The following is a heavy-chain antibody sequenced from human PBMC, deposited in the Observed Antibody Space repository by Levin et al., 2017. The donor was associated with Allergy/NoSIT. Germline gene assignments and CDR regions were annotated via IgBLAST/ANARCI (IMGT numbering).Heavy chain of an antibody. J-gene: IGHJ4*02. Sequence: GGSLRLSCAASGFTFSSYAMSWVRQAPGKGLEWVSAISGSGGSTYYADSVKGRFTISRDNSKNTLYLQMNSLRAEDTAVYYCAKDQSTPHYYDSVPPETWGQGTLVTVSS. CDR1: GFTFSSYA. V-gene: IGHV3-23*01. CDR2: ISGSGGST. D-gene: IGHD3-22*01. CDR3: AKDQSTPHYYDSVPPET.